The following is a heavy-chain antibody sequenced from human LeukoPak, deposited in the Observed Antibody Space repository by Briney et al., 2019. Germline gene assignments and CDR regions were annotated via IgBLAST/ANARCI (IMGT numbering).Heavy chain of an antibody. CDR3: ARPEAARHYFDY. CDR2: IYYSGSA. D-gene: IGHD6-6*01. J-gene: IGHJ4*02. Sequence: SETLSLTCTVSGGSISTNNYYWAWIRQPPGKGLEWIGSIYYSGSAYYNPSLKSRVTISVDTSKNQFSLKLSSVTAADTAVYYCARPEAARHYFDYCGQGTLVTVSS. V-gene: IGHV4-39*01. CDR1: GGSISTNNYY.